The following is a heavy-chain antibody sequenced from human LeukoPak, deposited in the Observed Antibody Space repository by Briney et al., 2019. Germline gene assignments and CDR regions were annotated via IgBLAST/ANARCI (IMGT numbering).Heavy chain of an antibody. J-gene: IGHJ5*02. CDR1: RYTFTDYY. CDR2: INPNSGGT. CDR3: ARDYERIIMVRGVPLSPQTVFDP. V-gene: IGHV1-2*02. Sequence: ASVKVSCKTSRYTFTDYYIHWVRQAPGQGPEWMGWINPNSGGTNYAQNLQGRVTMTRDTSISTAYMELSRLRSDDTAVYYCARDYERIIMVRGVPLSPQTVFDPWGQGTLVTVSS. D-gene: IGHD3-10*01.